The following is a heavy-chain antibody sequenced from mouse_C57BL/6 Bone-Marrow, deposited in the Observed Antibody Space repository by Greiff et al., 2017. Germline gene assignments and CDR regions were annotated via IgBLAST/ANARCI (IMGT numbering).Heavy chain of an antibody. V-gene: IGHV1-74*01. CDR1: GYTFTSYW. CDR2: IHPSDSDT. D-gene: IGHD1-1*01. J-gene: IGHJ4*01. Sequence: QVQLKQPGAELVKPGASVKVSCKASGYTFTSYWMHWVKQRPGQGLEWIGRIHPSDSDTNYNQKFKGKATLTVDQSSSTAYMQLSSLTSEDSAVYYCARKEEYYYGSSYNYAMDYWGQGTSVTVSS. CDR3: ARKEEYYYGSSYNYAMDY.